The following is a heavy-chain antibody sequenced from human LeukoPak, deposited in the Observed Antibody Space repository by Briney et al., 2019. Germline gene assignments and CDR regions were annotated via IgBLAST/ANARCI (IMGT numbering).Heavy chain of an antibody. CDR2: ISTIGGHT. D-gene: IGHD6-19*01. V-gene: IGHV3-23*01. Sequence: GSLRLSCAASGFTFSSYSMNWVRQAPGKGLEWVSSISTIGGHTYYADSAKGRFTISRDNSKNTLHLQMNSLRADDTAVYYCAKGSAWYGNVNFDYWGQGTLVTVSS. J-gene: IGHJ4*02. CDR1: GFTFSSYS. CDR3: AKGSAWYGNVNFDY.